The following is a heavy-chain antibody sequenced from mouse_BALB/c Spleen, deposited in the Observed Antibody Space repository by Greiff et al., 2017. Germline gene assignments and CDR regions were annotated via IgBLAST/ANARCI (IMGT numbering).Heavy chain of an antibody. CDR3: ARWGSNDFDY. D-gene: IGHD1-1*02. V-gene: IGHV3-1*02. CDR2: IHYSGRT. Sequence: EVQLQQSGPDLVKPSQSLSLTCTVTGYSITSCYIWHLIRQFPGNKLEWMGYIHYSGRTNYNPYLKSRISITRDTSKNQFFLQLNTVTTEDTATYYCARWGSNDFDYWGQGTTLTVSS. CDR1: GYSITSCYI. J-gene: IGHJ2*01.